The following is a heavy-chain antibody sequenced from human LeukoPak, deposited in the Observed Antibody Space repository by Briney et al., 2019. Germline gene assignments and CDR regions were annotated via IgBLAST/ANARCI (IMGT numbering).Heavy chain of an antibody. CDR1: GFTFSSYS. CDR3: ARARGYSYGYGY. V-gene: IGHV3-21*01. Sequence: PGGSLRLSCAASGFTFSSYSMNWVRQAPGKGLEWVSSISSSSSYIYYADSVEGRFTISRDNAKNSLYLQMNSLRAEDTAVYYCARARGYSYGYGYWGQGTLVTVSS. J-gene: IGHJ4*02. CDR2: ISSSSSYI. D-gene: IGHD5-18*01.